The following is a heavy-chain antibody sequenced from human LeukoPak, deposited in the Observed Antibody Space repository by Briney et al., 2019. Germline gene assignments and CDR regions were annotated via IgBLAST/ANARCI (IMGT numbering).Heavy chain of an antibody. J-gene: IGHJ6*02. CDR3: ARDAGYCSSTSCKLYYYGMDV. CDR1: GYTFTSYD. D-gene: IGHD2-2*01. Sequence: ASVKVSCKASGYTFTSYDINWVRQATGQGLEWMGWMNPNSGNTGYAQKFQGRVTMTRNTSISTAYMELSSLRSEDTAVYYCARDAGYCSSTSCKLYYYGMDVWGQGTTVTVSS. CDR2: MNPNSGNT. V-gene: IGHV1-8*01.